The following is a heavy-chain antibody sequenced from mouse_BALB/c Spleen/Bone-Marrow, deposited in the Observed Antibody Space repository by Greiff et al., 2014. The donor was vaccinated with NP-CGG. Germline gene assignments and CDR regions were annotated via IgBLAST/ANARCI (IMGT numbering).Heavy chain of an antibody. CDR1: GFTFSSYG. CDR3: ARGNYGNYVDYFDY. Sequence: EVQLVESGGGLVQPGGSLKLSCAASGFTFSSYGMSWVRQTPDKRLELVASINSNGGSTYYPDSVKGRFTISRDSAKKTLSLQMSSLKSEDTAVYYCARGNYGNYVDYFDYWGQGTTLTVSS. D-gene: IGHD2-1*01. CDR2: INSNGGST. V-gene: IGHV5-6-3*01. J-gene: IGHJ2*01.